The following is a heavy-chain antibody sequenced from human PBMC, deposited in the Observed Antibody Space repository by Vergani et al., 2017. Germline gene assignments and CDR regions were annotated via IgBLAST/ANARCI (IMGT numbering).Heavy chain of an antibody. CDR3: ARVPINDFLFDY. J-gene: IGHJ4*02. D-gene: IGHD2-2*01. V-gene: IGHV3-53*02. CDR2: IYSGGSP. CDR1: GFTFSSNY. Sequence: EVQLVETGGGLIQPGGSLRLSCAASGFTFSSNYMSWVRKAPGKGLGWVSVIYSGGSPDYADSVKGRFTISRDNSKNTLYLQMNSLRAEDTAVYYCARVPINDFLFDYWGQGTLVTVSS.